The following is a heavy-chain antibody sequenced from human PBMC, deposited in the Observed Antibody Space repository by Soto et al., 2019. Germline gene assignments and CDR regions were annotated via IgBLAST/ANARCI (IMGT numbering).Heavy chain of an antibody. J-gene: IGHJ3*02. CDR2: ISYDGSNK. Sequence: QVQLVESGGGVVQPGRSLRLSCAASGFTFSSYAMHWVRQAPGKGLEWVAVISYDGSNKYYADSVKGRFTISIDNSKNTLYLQMNSLRAEDTAVYYCARYIVVVTATYAFDIWGQGTMVTVSS. CDR3: ARYIVVVTATYAFDI. V-gene: IGHV3-30-3*01. CDR1: GFTFSSYA. D-gene: IGHD2-21*02.